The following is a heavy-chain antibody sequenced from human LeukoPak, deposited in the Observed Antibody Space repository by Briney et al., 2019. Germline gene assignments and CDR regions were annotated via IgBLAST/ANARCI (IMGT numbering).Heavy chain of an antibody. CDR2: IYYSGST. CDR1: GGSISSYY. CDR3: ARGVVTAIQKAFDI. Sequence: SETLSLTCTVSGGSISSYYWSWIRQPPGKGLEWIGYIYYSGSTNYNPSLKSRVTISVDTSKNQFSLKLSSVTAADTAVYYCARGVVTAIQKAFDIWGQGTMVTVSS. D-gene: IGHD2-21*02. J-gene: IGHJ3*02. V-gene: IGHV4-59*01.